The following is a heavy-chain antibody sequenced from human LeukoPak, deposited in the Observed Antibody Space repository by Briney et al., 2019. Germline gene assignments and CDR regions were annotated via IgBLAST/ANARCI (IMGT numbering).Heavy chain of an antibody. CDR2: IRDKTYGGTT. CDR3: TRDRGYCSSTSCYAWFDP. V-gene: IGHV3-49*04. D-gene: IGHD2-2*01. Sequence: PGGSLRLSCTAPGFTFGDYAMSWVRQAPGKGLAWVGFIRDKTYGGTTEYAASVKGRFTISRDDSRSIAYLQMNGLRTEDTAVYYCTRDRGYCSSTSCYAWFDPWGQGTLVTVSS. CDR1: GFTFGDYA. J-gene: IGHJ5*02.